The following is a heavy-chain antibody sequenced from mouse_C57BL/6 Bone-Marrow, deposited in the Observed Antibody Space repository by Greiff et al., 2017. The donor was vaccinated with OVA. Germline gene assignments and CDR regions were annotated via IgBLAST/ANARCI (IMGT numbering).Heavy chain of an antibody. Sequence: QVHVKQPGAELVKPGASVKLSCKASGYTFTSYWMHWVKQRPGQGLEWIGMIHPNSGSTNYNEKFKSKATLTVDKSSSTAYMQLSSLTSEDSAVYYCASPLYSNYRYWYFDVWGTGTTVTVSS. J-gene: IGHJ1*03. CDR2: IHPNSGST. V-gene: IGHV1-64*01. CDR3: ASPLYSNYRYWYFDV. D-gene: IGHD2-5*01. CDR1: GYTFTSYW.